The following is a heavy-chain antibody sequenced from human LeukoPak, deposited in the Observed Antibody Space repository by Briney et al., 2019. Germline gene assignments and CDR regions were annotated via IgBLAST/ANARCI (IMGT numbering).Heavy chain of an antibody. CDR2: IYYSGST. CDR3: AREGYCSSTSCSQRRYYYYMDV. J-gene: IGHJ6*03. V-gene: IGHV4-30-4*01. CDR1: GGSISSGDYY. Sequence: SQTLSLTCTVSGGSISSGDYYWSWIRQPPGKGLEWIGYIYYSGSTYYNPSLKSRVTISVDKNQFSLKLSSVTAADTAVYYCAREGYCSSTSCSQRRYYYYMDVWGKGTTVTVSS. D-gene: IGHD2-2*01.